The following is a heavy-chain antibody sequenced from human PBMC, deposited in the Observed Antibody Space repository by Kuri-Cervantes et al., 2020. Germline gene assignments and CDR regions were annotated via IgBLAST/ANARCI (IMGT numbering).Heavy chain of an antibody. Sequence: ASVKVSCKASGYTFTSYGISWVRQSPGQGLEWMGWISAYNGNTNYAQKLQGRVTMTTDTSTSTAYMELRSLRFDDTAVYYCAAGSGRLAMVRGEPWVFWGQGTLVTVSS. D-gene: IGHD3-10*01. CDR1: GYTFTSYG. CDR2: ISAYNGNT. CDR3: AAGSGRLAMVRGEPWVF. J-gene: IGHJ4*02. V-gene: IGHV1-18*01.